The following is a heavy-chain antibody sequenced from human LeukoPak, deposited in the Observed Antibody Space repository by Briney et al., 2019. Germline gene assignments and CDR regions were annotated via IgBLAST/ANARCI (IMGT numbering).Heavy chain of an antibody. CDR1: GYTFTHQW. Sequence: GESLKISCEASGYTFTHQWIGWVRQMPGTGLEWVGIIYPRDSDTIYSPSFQGHVTISADTSINTAYLEWRSLEASDTAMCYCAGHSDVVGAIWGQGTQVTVSS. CDR3: AGHSDVVGAI. D-gene: IGHD3-16*01. J-gene: IGHJ4*02. V-gene: IGHV5-51*01. CDR2: IYPRDSDT.